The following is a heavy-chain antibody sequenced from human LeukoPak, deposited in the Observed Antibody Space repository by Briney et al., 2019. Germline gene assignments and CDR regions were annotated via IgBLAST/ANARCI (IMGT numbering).Heavy chain of an antibody. D-gene: IGHD3-10*01. J-gene: IGHJ4*02. CDR2: ISGSGGST. V-gene: IGHV3-23*01. Sequence: GGSLRLSCAASGFTFSSYAMSWVRQAPGKGLEWVSAISGSGGSTYYADSVKGRFTIPRDNSKNTLYLQMNSLRAEDTAVCYCAKKGLLWFGDSGYFDYWGQGTLVTVSS. CDR1: GFTFSSYA. CDR3: AKKGLLWFGDSGYFDY.